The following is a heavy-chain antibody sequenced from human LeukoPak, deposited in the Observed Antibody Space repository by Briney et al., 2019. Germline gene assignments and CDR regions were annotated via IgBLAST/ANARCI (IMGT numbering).Heavy chain of an antibody. D-gene: IGHD3-10*01. CDR2: INHSGST. V-gene: IGHV4-34*01. Sequence: SETLSLTCAVYGGSFSDYNWKWSWIRQPPGKGLEWIGEINHSGSTNYNPSLESRVTISVDTSKNQFSLRLSSVTAADTAVYFCAGGPTYGSGEPIDYWGQGTLVTVSS. J-gene: IGHJ4*02. CDR1: GGSFSDYN. CDR3: AGGPTYGSGEPIDY.